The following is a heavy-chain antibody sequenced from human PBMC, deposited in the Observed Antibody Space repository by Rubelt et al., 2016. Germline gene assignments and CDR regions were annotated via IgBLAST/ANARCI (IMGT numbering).Heavy chain of an antibody. J-gene: IGHJ5*02. CDR2: INPSGGST. CDR3: ARSPRYDFEDNWFDP. CDR1: GYTFTSYY. Sequence: QVQLVQSGAEVKKPGASVKVSCKASGYTFTSYYMHWVRQAPGQGLEWMGIINPSGGSTSYAKKFQGRVTMTRDTATSTVYMELSSLRSEDTAVYYGARSPRYDFEDNWFDPWGQGTLATVSS. D-gene: IGHD3-3*01. V-gene: IGHV1-46*01.